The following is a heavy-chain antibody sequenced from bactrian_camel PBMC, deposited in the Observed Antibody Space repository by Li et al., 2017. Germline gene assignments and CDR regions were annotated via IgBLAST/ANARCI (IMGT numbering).Heavy chain of an antibody. D-gene: IGHD6*01. CDR3: AADGEGWSGSWSRCHFGY. J-gene: IGHJ6*01. CDR2: HNRVGGT. Sequence: VQLVESGGGSVQTGGSLRLSCTASGFTFDDTDMAWYRLTPADVGERCDLVSSHNRVGGTYYADSVKGRFTVSQENAKNTIYLQMNSLKPEDTAMYYCAADGEGWSGSWSRCHFGYWGRGTQVTVS. CDR1: GFTFDDTD. V-gene: IGHV3S53*01.